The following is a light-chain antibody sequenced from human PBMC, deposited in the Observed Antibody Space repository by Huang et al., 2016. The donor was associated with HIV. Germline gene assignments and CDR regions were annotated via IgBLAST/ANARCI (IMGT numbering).Light chain of an antibody. CDR3: LQTNSFPYT. CDR2: AAS. V-gene: IGKV1D-12*01. J-gene: IGKJ2*01. CDR1: QGIDSW. Sequence: DIQMTQSPSSVTASVGDRVTITCRASQGIDSWLAWYQQRPGKAPKVLIYAASSLQGGVPSRFSGSGSGTDFSLTINTLRPEDFATYYCLQTNSFPYTFGQGTNLEI.